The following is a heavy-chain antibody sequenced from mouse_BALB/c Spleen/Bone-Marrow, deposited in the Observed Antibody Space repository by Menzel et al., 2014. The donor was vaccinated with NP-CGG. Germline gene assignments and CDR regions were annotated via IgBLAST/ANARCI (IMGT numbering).Heavy chain of an antibody. CDR2: ISGGGSYT. J-gene: IGHJ2*01. V-gene: IGHV5-9-2*01. CDR1: GFTFSSYG. Sequence: EVQLVESGGGLVQPGGSLKLSCAASGFTFSSYGMPWVRQTPEKRLEWVATISGGGSYTYYPDSVKGRFTISRDNAKNNLYLQMSSLRSEDAALYYCARQAGGSGYFDYWGQGTTLTVSS. CDR3: ARQAGGSGYFDY. D-gene: IGHD1-1*01.